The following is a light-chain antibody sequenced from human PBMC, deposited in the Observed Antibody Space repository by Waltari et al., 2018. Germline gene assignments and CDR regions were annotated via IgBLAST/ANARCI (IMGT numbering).Light chain of an antibody. CDR1: QSVLRSSKTKNY. Sequence: DIVMTQSPDSLAVSLGERATINCKSSQSVLRSSKTKNYLARYQQKTGQTLKLLMYWASSREYGDADRMSGGGSATDRTLITSSLQAEDVAVSYCQQHYTAQIAFGQGTRLDIK. CDR2: WAS. CDR3: QQHYTAQIA. J-gene: IGKJ5*01. V-gene: IGKV4-1*01.